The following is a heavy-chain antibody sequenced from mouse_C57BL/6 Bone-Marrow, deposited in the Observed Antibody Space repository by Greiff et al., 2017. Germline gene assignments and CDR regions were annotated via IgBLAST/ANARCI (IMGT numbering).Heavy chain of an antibody. D-gene: IGHD1-1*01. J-gene: IGHJ1*03. Sequence: EVKLMESEGGLVQPGSSMKLSCTASGFTFSDYYMAWVRQVPEKGLEWVANINYDGSSTYYLDSLKSRFIISRDNAKNILYLQMSSLKSEDTATYYCARDRGYYGGRYWYFDVWGTGTTVTVSS. CDR2: INYDGSST. CDR3: ARDRGYYGGRYWYFDV. CDR1: GFTFSDYY. V-gene: IGHV5-16*01.